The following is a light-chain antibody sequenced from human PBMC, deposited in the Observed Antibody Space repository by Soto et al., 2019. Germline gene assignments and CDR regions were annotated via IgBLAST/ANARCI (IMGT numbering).Light chain of an antibody. CDR3: AAWDDSLTVV. CDR1: SSNIGGNY. CDR2: RND. Sequence: QSVLTQPPSASGTPGQGVTISCSGSSSNIGGNYVYWYQQLPGTAPKLLIYRNDQRPSGVPDRFSGSKSGTSASLAISGLRSEDEADYHCAAWDDSLTVVFGRGTKLTVL. J-gene: IGLJ2*01. V-gene: IGLV1-47*01.